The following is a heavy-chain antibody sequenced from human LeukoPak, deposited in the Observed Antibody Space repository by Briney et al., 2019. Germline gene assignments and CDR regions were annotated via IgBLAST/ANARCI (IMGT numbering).Heavy chain of an antibody. CDR3: ARGTAVAGT. CDR1: GDSISNYY. D-gene: IGHD6-19*01. J-gene: IGHJ5*02. Sequence: PSETLSLTCTVSGDSISNYYWSWIRQPPGKGLEWIGNIYYSGSTNYNPSLKSRVTISVDTSKNQFSLRLSSVTAADTAVYYCARGTAVAGTWGQGTLVTVSS. CDR2: IYYSGST. V-gene: IGHV4-59*01.